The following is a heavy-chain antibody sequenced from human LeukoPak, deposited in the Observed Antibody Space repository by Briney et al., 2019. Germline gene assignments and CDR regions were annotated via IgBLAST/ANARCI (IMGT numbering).Heavy chain of an antibody. Sequence: ASVKVSCKASEYTFTGYYMHWVRQAPGQGLEWMGRINPNSGGTNYAQKFQGRVTMTRDTSISTAYMELSRLRSDDTAVYYCARDRGYSYGYEIDYWGQGTLVTVSS. CDR3: ARDRGYSYGYEIDY. J-gene: IGHJ4*02. CDR1: EYTFTGYY. D-gene: IGHD5-18*01. CDR2: INPNSGGT. V-gene: IGHV1-2*06.